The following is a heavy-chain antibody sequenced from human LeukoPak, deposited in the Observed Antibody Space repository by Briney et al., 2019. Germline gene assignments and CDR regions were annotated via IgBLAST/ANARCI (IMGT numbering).Heavy chain of an antibody. CDR2: INPNSGGT. J-gene: IGHJ6*02. CDR3: ARGRGQLYYSLPDPAHGMDV. Sequence: GASVKVSCKASGYTFTGYYMHWVRQAPGQGLEWMGWINPNSGGTNYAQKFQGWVTMTRDTSITTAYMELSRLRSDDTAVYYCARGRGQLYYSLPDPAHGMDVWGQGTTVTVSS. D-gene: IGHD1-26*01. V-gene: IGHV1-2*04. CDR1: GYTFTGYY.